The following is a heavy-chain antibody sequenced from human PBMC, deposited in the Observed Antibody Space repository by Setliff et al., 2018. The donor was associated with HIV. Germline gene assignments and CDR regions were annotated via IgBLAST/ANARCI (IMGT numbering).Heavy chain of an antibody. D-gene: IGHD5-18*01. J-gene: IGHJ4*02. CDR3: ARGGYRDGYDY. Sequence: SETLSLTCAVSDGSISGGGYSWTWIRQPPGKGLEWIAYIFHSGRIYYNPTLKSRVTMSVDRSKNHLSLNVTSVAAADTAVYHCARGGYRDGYDYWGQGTLVTVSS. V-gene: IGHV4-30-2*02. CDR1: DGSISGGGYS. CDR2: IFHSGRI.